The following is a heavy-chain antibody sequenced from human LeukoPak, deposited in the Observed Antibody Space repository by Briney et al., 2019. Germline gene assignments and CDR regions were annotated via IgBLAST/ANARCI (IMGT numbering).Heavy chain of an antibody. CDR2: ISSSGSTI. J-gene: IGHJ6*04. Sequence: GGSLRLSCAASGFTFSSYEMNWVRQAPGKGLEWVSYISSSGSTIYYADSVKGRFIISRDNAKNSLYLQMNSLRAGDTAVYYCARFDATPYGMDVWGKGTTVTVSS. CDR1: GFTFSSYE. V-gene: IGHV3-48*03. CDR3: ARFDATPYGMDV.